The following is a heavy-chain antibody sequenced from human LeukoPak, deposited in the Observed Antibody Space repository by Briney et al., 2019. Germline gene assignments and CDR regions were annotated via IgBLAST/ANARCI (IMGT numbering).Heavy chain of an antibody. CDR1: GGSISSYY. CDR2: IYYSGST. J-gene: IGHJ6*03. Sequence: PSETLSLTCTVSGGSISSYYWSWIRQPPGKGLEWVGYIYYSGSTNYNPSLKSRVTISVDTSKNQFSLKLSSVTAADTAVYYCARVPAGPPYHYMNVWGKGTTVTVSS. V-gene: IGHV4-59*01. CDR3: ARVPAGPPYHYMNV.